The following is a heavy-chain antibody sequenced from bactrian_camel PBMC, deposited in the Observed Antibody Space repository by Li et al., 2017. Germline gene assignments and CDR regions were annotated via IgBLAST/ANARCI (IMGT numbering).Heavy chain of an antibody. V-gene: IGHV3S63*01. Sequence: HVQLVESGGGSVHTGETLRLSCTASGFAFEDSTMGWYRQAPGNECELVSTLSRDGTTRYADSVKGRFTISRDNEKKTVYLQMNSLKPEDTAVYHCARDTLIYGGTWCAVPSNHWGRGTQVTVS. CDR2: LSRDGTT. CDR1: GFAFEDST. D-gene: IGHD1*01. J-gene: IGHJ4*01. CDR3: ARDTLIYGGTWCAVPSNH.